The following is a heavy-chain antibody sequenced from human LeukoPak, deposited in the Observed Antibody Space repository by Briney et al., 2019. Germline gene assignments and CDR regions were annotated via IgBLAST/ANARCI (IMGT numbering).Heavy chain of an antibody. CDR2: INSDGSST. J-gene: IGHJ4*02. D-gene: IGHD6-13*01. CDR3: AIAAAGTSLFDY. CDR1: GFTFSSYW. Sequence: GGSLRLSCAASGFTFSSYWMHWVRQAPGKGLVWVSRINSDGSSTSYADSVKGRFTISRDNAKNTLYPQMNSLRAEDTAVYYCAIAAAGTSLFDYWGQGTLVTVSS. V-gene: IGHV3-74*01.